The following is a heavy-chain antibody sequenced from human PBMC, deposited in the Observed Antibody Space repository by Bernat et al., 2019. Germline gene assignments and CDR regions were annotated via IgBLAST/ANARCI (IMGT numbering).Heavy chain of an antibody. CDR3: ARGVYCSGGSCYSRTLLSWYFDL. CDR2: ISSSSSDI. Sequence: EVQLVESGGGLVKPGGSLRLSCAASGFTFSSYTMNWVRQAPGKGLEWVSCISSSSSDIYYADSVKGRFTISRDNSKNTLYLQMNSLRAEDTAVYYCARGVYCSGGSCYSRTLLSWYFDLWGRGTLVTVSS. V-gene: IGHV3-21*01. J-gene: IGHJ2*01. CDR1: GFTFSSYT. D-gene: IGHD2-15*01.